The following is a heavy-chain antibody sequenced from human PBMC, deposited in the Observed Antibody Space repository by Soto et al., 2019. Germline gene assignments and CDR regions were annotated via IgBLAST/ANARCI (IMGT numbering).Heavy chain of an antibody. D-gene: IGHD1-26*01. Sequence: EEQLVASGGGLVEPGGSLRLSCAASGFSFSNAWMNWVRQVRGKGLEWVGRIKSRRDGGTEDYAAPVEGRFTISRDDSKNTLELQMHSLKTEYTTVYYWTTGGYSGWRWWDNGMDVWGPETTVTVS. CDR3: TTGGYSGWRWWDNGMDV. V-gene: IGHV3-15*07. CDR2: IKSRRDGGTE. J-gene: IGHJ6*02. CDR1: GFSFSNAW.